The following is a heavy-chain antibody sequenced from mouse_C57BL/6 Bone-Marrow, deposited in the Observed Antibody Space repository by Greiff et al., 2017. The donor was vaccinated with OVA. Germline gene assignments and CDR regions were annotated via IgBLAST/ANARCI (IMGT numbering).Heavy chain of an antibody. CDR2: ISYDGSN. V-gene: IGHV3-6*01. CDR1: GYSITSGYY. CDR3: ARGGLRLQGWFAY. D-gene: IGHD3-2*02. Sequence: EVHLVESGPGLVKPSQSLSLTCSVTGYSITSGYYWNWIRQFPGNKLEWMGYISYDGSNNYNPSLKNRISITRDTSKNQFFLKLNSVTTEDTATYYCARGGLRLQGWFAYWGQGTLVTVSA. J-gene: IGHJ3*01.